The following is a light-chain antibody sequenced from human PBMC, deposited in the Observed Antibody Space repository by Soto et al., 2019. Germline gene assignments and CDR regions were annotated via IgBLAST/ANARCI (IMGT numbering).Light chain of an antibody. CDR2: GAS. CDR3: QQYGSSPWT. J-gene: IGKJ2*01. V-gene: IGKV3D-20*01. CDR1: QSVSNSY. Sequence: EIVLTQSPATLSLSPGERATLSCGASQSVSNSYLAWYQQKPGLAPRLLIYGASSTATGIPDRFSGSGSGTEFTLTISRLEPEDFAVYYCQQYGSSPWTFGQGTKLEIK.